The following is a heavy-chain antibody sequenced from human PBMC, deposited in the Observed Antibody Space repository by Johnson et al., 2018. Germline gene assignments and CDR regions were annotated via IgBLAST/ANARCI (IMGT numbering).Heavy chain of an antibody. V-gene: IGHV3-33*01. Sequence: QVRLVESGGGVVQPGRSLRLSCAASGFTFSSYGMHWVRQAPGKGLEWVAAIWYDGTNKYYADSGKGQFTISRDNSKNTLYLQINRLRAEDTAVYYCARNSSWYDYWGQGTLVTVS. CDR2: IWYDGTNK. D-gene: IGHD6-13*01. J-gene: IGHJ4*02. CDR3: ARNSSWYDY. CDR1: GFTFSSYG.